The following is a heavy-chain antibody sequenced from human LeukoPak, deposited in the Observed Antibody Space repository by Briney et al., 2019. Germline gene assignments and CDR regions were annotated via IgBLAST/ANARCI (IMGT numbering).Heavy chain of an antibody. J-gene: IGHJ6*02. CDR2: IYYSGST. CDR3: ASGLYGDGNYYYYGMDV. V-gene: IGHV4-39*07. CDR1: GGSISSSSYY. Sequence: SETLSLTCTVSGGSISSSSYYWGWIRQPPGKGLEWIGSIYYSGSTYYNPSLKSRVTISVDTSKNQFSLKLSSVTAADTAVYYCASGLYGDGNYYYYGMDVWGQGTTVTVSS. D-gene: IGHD4-17*01.